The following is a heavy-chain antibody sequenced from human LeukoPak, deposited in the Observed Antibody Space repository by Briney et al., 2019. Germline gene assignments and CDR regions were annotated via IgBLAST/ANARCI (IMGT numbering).Heavy chain of an antibody. J-gene: IGHJ5*02. Sequence: SETLSLTCTVSGGSISSYYWSWIRQPPGKGLEWIGYIYYSGSTNYNPSLTSRVTISVDTSKNQFYLKLSSVTAADTAVYYCARLSYGANWFDPWGQGTLVTVSS. V-gene: IGHV4-59*08. CDR2: IYYSGST. CDR3: ARLSYGANWFDP. CDR1: GGSISSYY. D-gene: IGHD3-16*01.